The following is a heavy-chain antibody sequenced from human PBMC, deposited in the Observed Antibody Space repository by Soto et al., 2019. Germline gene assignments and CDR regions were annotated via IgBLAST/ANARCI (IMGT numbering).Heavy chain of an antibody. V-gene: IGHV3-33*01. CDR3: ARDPTDIVVVPAAILYGMDV. Sequence: QVQLVESGGGVVQPGRSLRLSCAASGFTFSSYGMHWVRQAPGKGLEWVAVIWYDGSNKYYADSVKGRFTISRDNSKNTXYXRMNSLRAEDTAVYYCARDPTDIVVVPAAILYGMDVWGQGTTVTVSS. CDR1: GFTFSSYG. J-gene: IGHJ6*02. CDR2: IWYDGSNK. D-gene: IGHD2-2*01.